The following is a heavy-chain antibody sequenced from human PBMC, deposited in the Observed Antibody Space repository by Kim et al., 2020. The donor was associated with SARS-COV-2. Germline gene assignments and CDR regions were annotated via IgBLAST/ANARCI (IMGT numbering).Heavy chain of an antibody. CDR2: IRTESDGGTT. Sequence: GGSLRLSCAASEFTFSNAWMSWVRQAPGKGLEWVGRIRTESDGGTTDYAAPVKGRFIISRDDSKNTVYLQMNSLKIEDTAVYYCTRTRRGSLSSWGQGTLVIVSS. CDR3: TRTRRGSLSS. J-gene: IGHJ5*02. D-gene: IGHD1-26*01. V-gene: IGHV3-15*01. CDR1: EFTFSNAW.